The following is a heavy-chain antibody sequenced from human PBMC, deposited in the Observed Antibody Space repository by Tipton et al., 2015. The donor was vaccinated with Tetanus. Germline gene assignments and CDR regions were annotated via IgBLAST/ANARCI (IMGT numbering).Heavy chain of an antibody. J-gene: IGHJ4*01. CDR1: GDSITSSKYS. Sequence: TLSLTCTVSGDSITSSKYSWNWIRQPPGKGLDWIGYISYTGTTHYNPSLKSRVTISLDRSKNQFSLRLTSVTAADTAVYYCATVGLVTASVKYWGQGTLVTVSS. D-gene: IGHD2-21*02. CDR3: ATVGLVTASVKY. CDR2: ISYTGTT. V-gene: IGHV4-31*03.